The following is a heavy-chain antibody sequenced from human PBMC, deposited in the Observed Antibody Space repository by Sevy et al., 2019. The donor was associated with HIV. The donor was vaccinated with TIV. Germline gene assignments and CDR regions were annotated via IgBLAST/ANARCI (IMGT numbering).Heavy chain of an antibody. CDR2: IYYRGNT. D-gene: IGHD2-15*01. Sequence: SETLSLTCSVSGDSITSSSYYWGWIRQPPGKGLEWIGIIYYRGNTYYNPSLKSRVTIFVDTSKNHFSLKLTSVTAADTAFYYCARRAYGSSHYFDYWGQGTLVTASS. J-gene: IGHJ4*02. CDR1: GDSITSSSYY. CDR3: ARRAYGSSHYFDY. V-gene: IGHV4-39*02.